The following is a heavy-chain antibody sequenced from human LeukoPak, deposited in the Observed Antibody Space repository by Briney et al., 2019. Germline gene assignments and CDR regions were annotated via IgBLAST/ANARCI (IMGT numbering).Heavy chain of an antibody. CDR1: GFTFSSHA. V-gene: IGHV3-21*01. Sequence: GSLRLSCAASGFTFSSHAMNWVRQAPGKGLEWVSSINKGGDFMKYADSVEGRFTISRDNARNSLYLQMNSLRAEDTAVYYCARVPGGSGSYLWWFDPWGQGTLVTVSS. J-gene: IGHJ5*02. D-gene: IGHD3-10*01. CDR3: ARVPGGSGSYLWWFDP. CDR2: INKGGDFM.